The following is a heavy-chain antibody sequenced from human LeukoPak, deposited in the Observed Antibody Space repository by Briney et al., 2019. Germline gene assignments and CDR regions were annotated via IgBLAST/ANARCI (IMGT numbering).Heavy chain of an antibody. V-gene: IGHV3-74*01. CDR1: GFTFSSHW. CDR3: ARDYSKRGSWEIQWDP. J-gene: IGHJ5*02. Sequence: GGSLRLSCAASGFTFSSHWMHWVRQGPGKGLVWVSRISIDGSSTTYADSVKGRFTMSRDNAKNTLYLQMNSLRAEDTAVYYCARDYSKRGSWEIQWDPWGQGTLVTVAS. CDR2: ISIDGSST. D-gene: IGHD1-26*01.